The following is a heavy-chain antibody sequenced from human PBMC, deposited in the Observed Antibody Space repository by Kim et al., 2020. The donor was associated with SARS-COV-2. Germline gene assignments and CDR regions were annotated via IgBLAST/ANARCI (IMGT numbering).Heavy chain of an antibody. CDR3: ARDSEYGMDV. V-gene: IGHV1-18*01. CDR2: NT. J-gene: IGHJ6*02. Sequence: NTNYAQKLQGRVTMTTDTSTSTAYMELRSLRSDDTAVYYCARDSEYGMDVWGQGTTVTVSS.